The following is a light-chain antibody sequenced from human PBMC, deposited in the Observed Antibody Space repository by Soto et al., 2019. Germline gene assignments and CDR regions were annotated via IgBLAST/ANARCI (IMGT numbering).Light chain of an antibody. J-gene: IGKJ1*01. CDR3: QQRSNWPPGGWT. V-gene: IGKV3-11*01. CDR2: DAS. CDR1: QSVSSY. Sequence: EIVLTQSPATLSLSPGERATLSCRASQSVSSYLAWYQQKPGQAPRLLIYDASNRATGIPARFSGSGSGTDFTLTISSLEPEDFAVYYCQQRSNWPPGGWTFGQRTKVEIK.